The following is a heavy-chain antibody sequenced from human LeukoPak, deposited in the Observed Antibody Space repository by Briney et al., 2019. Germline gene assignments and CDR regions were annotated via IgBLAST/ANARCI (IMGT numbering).Heavy chain of an antibody. J-gene: IGHJ4*02. CDR2: LSYSGTT. V-gene: IGHV4-30-2*03. CDR3: ARHNEPDSAGYYRPFHY. D-gene: IGHD3-22*01. Sequence: PSQTLSLTCAVSGGSISSGGYSWSWIRQPPGKGLEWIGSLSYSGTTYYNPSLRSRLTISVDTSKNQFSLKLSSVTAADTAVYYCARHNEPDSAGYYRPFHYWGQGTLVTVSS. CDR1: GGSISSGGYS.